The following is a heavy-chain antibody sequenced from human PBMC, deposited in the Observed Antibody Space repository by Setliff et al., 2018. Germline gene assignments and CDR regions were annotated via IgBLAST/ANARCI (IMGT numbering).Heavy chain of an antibody. CDR1: GGSISSSTNY. D-gene: IGHD6-13*01. Sequence: PSETLSLTCTVSGGSISSSTNYWGWIRQPPGKGLEWIGNIYDRGSTHYNPSLKSRVTISVDTSKNQFSLKLSSVTAADTAVYYCARGGRISYRPSSSWYILDYWGQGTLVTVSS. CDR2: IYDRGST. J-gene: IGHJ4*02. CDR3: ARGGRISYRPSSSWYILDY. V-gene: IGHV4-39*07.